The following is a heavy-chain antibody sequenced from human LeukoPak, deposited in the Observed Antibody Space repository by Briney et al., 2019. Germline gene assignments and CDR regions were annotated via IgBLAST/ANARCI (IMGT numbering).Heavy chain of an antibody. CDR3: AKHCSGGSCYPNYGDYVGY. CDR2: ISGSGGST. V-gene: IGHV3-23*01. Sequence: GGSLRLSCAASGFTFSSYAMSWVRQAPGKGLEWVSAISGSGGSTYYADSVKGRFTISRDNSKNTLYLQMNSLRAEDTAVYYCAKHCSGGSCYPNYGDYVGYWGQGTLVTVSS. D-gene: IGHD2-15*01. CDR1: GFTFSSYA. J-gene: IGHJ4*02.